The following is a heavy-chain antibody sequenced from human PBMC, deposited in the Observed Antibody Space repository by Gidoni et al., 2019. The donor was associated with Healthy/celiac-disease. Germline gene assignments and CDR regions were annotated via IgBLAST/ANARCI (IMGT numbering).Heavy chain of an antibody. V-gene: IGHV3-30*03. J-gene: IGHJ6*02. CDR1: GFPFSSYG. CDR3: ARVMVRGRVSGMDV. Sequence: QVQLVESGGGVVQPGRSLRLSCAASGFPFSSYGMHWVRQAPGKGLEWVAVISYDGSNKYYADSVKGRFTISRDNSKNTLYLQMNSLRAEDTAVYYCARVMVRGRVSGMDVWGQGTTVTVSS. CDR2: ISYDGSNK. D-gene: IGHD3-10*01.